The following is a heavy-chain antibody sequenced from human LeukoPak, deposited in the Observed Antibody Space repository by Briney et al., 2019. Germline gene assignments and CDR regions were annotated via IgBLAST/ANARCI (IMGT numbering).Heavy chain of an antibody. CDR3: ARPVTYYDFWSGYGWFDP. V-gene: IGHV1-2*02. Sequence: ASVKVSCKASGYTLTGYYVHWVRHAPGHGLVWIGCINPNSGGTNYAQKFQGRGTMTRDTSISTAYMELSRLRSDDTAVYYCARPVTYYDFWSGYGWFDPWGQGTLVTVSS. CDR1: GYTLTGYY. CDR2: INPNSGGT. D-gene: IGHD3-3*01. J-gene: IGHJ5*02.